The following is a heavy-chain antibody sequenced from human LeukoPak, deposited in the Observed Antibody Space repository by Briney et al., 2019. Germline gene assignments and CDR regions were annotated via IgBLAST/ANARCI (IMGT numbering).Heavy chain of an antibody. CDR2: ISGSGGST. J-gene: IGHJ4*02. Sequence: GGSLRLSCAASGFTFSSYAMSWVRQAPGKGLEWVSGISGSGGSTYYADSVKGRFTISRDNSKNTLYLQMNSLRAGDTAVYYCAKAMGATLFDYWGKGTLVTVSS. V-gene: IGHV3-23*01. CDR3: AKAMGATLFDY. D-gene: IGHD1-26*01. CDR1: GFTFSSYA.